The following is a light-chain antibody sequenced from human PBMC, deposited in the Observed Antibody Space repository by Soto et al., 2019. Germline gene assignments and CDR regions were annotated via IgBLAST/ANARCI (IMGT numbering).Light chain of an antibody. CDR3: SSFAVSNSFV. CDR1: SNVVGGYRY. J-gene: IGLJ1*01. V-gene: IGLV2-8*01. CDR2: GVT. Sequence: QAVLTEPPSASGSPGQSVTISCTGTSNVVGGYRYVSWYQQHPGKAPKLMSYGVTKRPSGVPDRFSGSKSGNTVYLTVSGLQAEDEADYYRSSFAVSNSFVFGTGTKVT.